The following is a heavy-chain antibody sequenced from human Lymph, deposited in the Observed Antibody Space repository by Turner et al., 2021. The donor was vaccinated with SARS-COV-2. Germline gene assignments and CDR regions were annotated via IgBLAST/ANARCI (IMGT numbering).Heavy chain of an antibody. J-gene: IGHJ6*02. CDR1: GFTFSSYS. D-gene: IGHD2-15*01. CDR2: ISISSGNI. Sequence: EVQLVESGGGSAQPVGSLSLSCAASGFTFSSYSMNWVRQAPGKGLEGVSYISISSGNIYYADSVKGRFTISSDNAKNSLYLQMNSLRDEDTAVYYCARDRGGYGAYYYGMDVWGQGTTVTVSS. V-gene: IGHV3-48*02. CDR3: ARDRGGYGAYYYGMDV.